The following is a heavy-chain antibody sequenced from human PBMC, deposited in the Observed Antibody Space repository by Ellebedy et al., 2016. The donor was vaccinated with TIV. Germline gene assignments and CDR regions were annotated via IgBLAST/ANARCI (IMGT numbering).Heavy chain of an antibody. Sequence: ASVKVSCXASGYNFIDNHMHWVRQAPGQGLEWMGWINSRGGTNYAQKFQGRVTMTRDTSISTAYMELSRLRSDDTAVYYRAQLGTRGYWGQGTLVTVSS. V-gene: IGHV1-2*02. CDR1: GYNFIDNH. CDR3: AQLGTRGY. J-gene: IGHJ4*02. CDR2: INSRGGT. D-gene: IGHD7-27*01.